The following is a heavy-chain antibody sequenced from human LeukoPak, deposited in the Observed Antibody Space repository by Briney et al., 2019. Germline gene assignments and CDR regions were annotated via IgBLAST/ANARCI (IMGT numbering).Heavy chain of an antibody. J-gene: IGHJ4*02. CDR1: GGSISSGDYY. CDR2: IYYSGST. D-gene: IGHD3-9*01. CDR3: ARESAQGRYFDWLLSPDY. V-gene: IGHV4-30-4*01. Sequence: PSETLSLTCTVSGGSISSGDYYWSWICQPPGKGLEWIGYIYYSGSTYYNPSLKSRVTISVDTSKNQFSLKLSSVTAADTAVYYCARESAQGRYFDWLLSPDYWGQGTLVTVSS.